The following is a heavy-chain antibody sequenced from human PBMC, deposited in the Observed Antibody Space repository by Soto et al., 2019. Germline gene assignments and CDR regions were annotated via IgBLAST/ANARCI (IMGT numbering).Heavy chain of an antibody. CDR1: GFTFSDYY. Sequence: QVQLVESGGGLVKPGGSLRLSCAASGFTFSDYYMSWIRQAPGEGLEWISSISSSGSTIYYADSVKGRFTISRDNAKNSLYLQMNSLRAEDTAIYYCARTYYDFWSGSFYYYMDVWGKGTTVTV. CDR2: ISSSGSTI. CDR3: ARTYYDFWSGSFYYYMDV. V-gene: IGHV3-11*01. D-gene: IGHD3-3*01. J-gene: IGHJ6*03.